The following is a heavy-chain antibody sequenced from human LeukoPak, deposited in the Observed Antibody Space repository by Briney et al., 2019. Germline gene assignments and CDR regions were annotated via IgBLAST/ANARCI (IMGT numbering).Heavy chain of an antibody. V-gene: IGHV4-59*01. Sequence: SETLSLTCTVSGGSISSYYWSWIRQPPGKGLEWIGYIYHSGSTNYNPSLKSRVTISVDTSKNQFSLKLSSVTAADTAVYYCARGMYSSSWFFDYWGQGTLVTVSS. CDR3: ARGMYSSSWFFDY. CDR1: GGSISSYY. J-gene: IGHJ4*02. CDR2: IYHSGST. D-gene: IGHD6-13*01.